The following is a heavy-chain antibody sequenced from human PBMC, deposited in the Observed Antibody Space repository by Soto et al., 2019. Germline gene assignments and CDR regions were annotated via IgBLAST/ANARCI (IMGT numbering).Heavy chain of an antibody. CDR3: ARDSSWLRSAVLYYFDY. V-gene: IGHV3-30*01. CDR1: GFTFSSYA. CDR2: ISYDGSNK. J-gene: IGHJ4*02. Sequence: QVQLVESGGGVVQPGRSLRLSCAASGFTFSSYAMHWVRQAPGKGLEWVAVISYDGSNKYYADSVKGRFTISRDNSKNTLYLQMNSLRAEDTAVYYCARDSSWLRSAVLYYFDYWGQGTLVTVSS. D-gene: IGHD5-12*01.